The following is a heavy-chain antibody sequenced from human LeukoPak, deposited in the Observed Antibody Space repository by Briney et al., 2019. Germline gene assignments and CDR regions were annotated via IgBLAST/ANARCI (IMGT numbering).Heavy chain of an antibody. CDR3: ATSPPFCSTSCPPQWLRLREVAFDI. CDR2: FDPEDGGT. V-gene: IGHV1-24*01. Sequence: ASVKVSCKVSGYTLTELSMHWVRQAPGKGLEWMGGFDPEDGGTIYAQKFQGRVTMTEDTSTDTAYMELSSLRSEDTAVYYCATSPPFCSTSCPPQWLRLREVAFDIWGQGTMVTVSS. D-gene: IGHD2-2*01. J-gene: IGHJ3*02. CDR1: GYTLTELS.